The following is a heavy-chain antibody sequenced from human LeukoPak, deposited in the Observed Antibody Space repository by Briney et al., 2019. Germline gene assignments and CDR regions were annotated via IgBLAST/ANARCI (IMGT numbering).Heavy chain of an antibody. V-gene: IGHV3-13*01. CDR1: GFTFSSYD. Sequence: SGGSLRLSCAASGFTFSSYDMHWVRQATGKGLEWVLAIGTAGDTYYPGSVKGRFTISRENAKNSLYLQMNSLRAEDTAVYYCARVGDSTYYYGMDVWGQGTTVTVSS. J-gene: IGHJ6*02. CDR3: ARVGDSTYYYGMDV. CDR2: IGTAGDT. D-gene: IGHD2-21*01.